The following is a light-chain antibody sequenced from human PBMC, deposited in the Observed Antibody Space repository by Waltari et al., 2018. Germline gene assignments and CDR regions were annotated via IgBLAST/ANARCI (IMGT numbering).Light chain of an antibody. J-gene: IGKJ2*01. CDR3: MQILQPART. Sequence: DILMTQSPLSLLVPPGEPASISCRSSQSLLHSNGYNYLDWYLQKPGQSPQVLKYLGSNRASGVPDRFSGSGSGTDFTLNISRVEAEDVGVYYCMQILQPARTFGQGTRLEIK. V-gene: IGKV2-28*01. CDR1: QSLLHSNGYNY. CDR2: LGS.